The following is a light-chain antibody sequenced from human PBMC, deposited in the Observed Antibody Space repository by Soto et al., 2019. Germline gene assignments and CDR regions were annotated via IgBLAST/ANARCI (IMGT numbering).Light chain of an antibody. CDR3: QQYGSSPRT. CDR1: QSVSSSY. V-gene: IGKV3-20*01. J-gene: IGKJ4*01. CDR2: GAS. Sequence: EIVLTQSPGTLSLSPGERATLSCRASQSVSSSYLAWYQQKPGQAPSLLIYGASSRATGIPDRFSGSGSGTDFTLTSSRLEPEDFAVYYCQQYGSSPRTFGGGTKVEIK.